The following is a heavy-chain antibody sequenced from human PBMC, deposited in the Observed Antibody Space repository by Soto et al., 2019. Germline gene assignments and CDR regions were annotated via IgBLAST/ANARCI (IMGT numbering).Heavy chain of an antibody. V-gene: IGHV4-59*08. J-gene: IGHJ3*02. CDR2: IYYSGST. CDR1: GGSISSYY. Sequence: PSETLSLTCTVSGGSISSYYWSWIRQPPGKGLEWIGYIYYSGSTNYNPSLKSRVTISVDTSKNQFSLKLSSVTAADTAVYYCARHCSGGSCYSDAFDIWGQGTMVT. CDR3: ARHCSGGSCYSDAFDI. D-gene: IGHD2-15*01.